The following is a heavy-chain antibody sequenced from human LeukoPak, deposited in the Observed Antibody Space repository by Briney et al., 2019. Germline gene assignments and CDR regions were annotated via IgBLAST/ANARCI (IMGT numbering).Heavy chain of an antibody. V-gene: IGHV3-30*03. CDR3: ARDRYYDILTGYPPLFDY. J-gene: IGHJ4*02. CDR2: ISYDGSNK. D-gene: IGHD3-9*01. Sequence: GGSLRLSCAASGFTFSSYGMHWVRQAPGKGLEWVAVISYDGSNKYYADSVKGRFTISRDNSKNTLYLQMNSLRAEDTAVYYCARDRYYDILTGYPPLFDYWGQGTLVTVSS. CDR1: GFTFSSYG.